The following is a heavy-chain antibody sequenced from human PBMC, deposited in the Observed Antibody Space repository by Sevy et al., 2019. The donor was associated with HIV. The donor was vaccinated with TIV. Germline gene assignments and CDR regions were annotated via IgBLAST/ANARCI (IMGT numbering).Heavy chain of an antibody. CDR3: TFPSYDSSGYYPLADDY. V-gene: IGHV3-49*04. CDR1: GFTFGDYA. D-gene: IGHD3-22*01. J-gene: IGHJ4*02. CDR2: IRSKAYGGTT. Sequence: GGSLRLSCTASGFTFGDYAMSWVRQAPGKGLEWVGFIRSKAYGGTTEYAASVKGRFTISRDDSKSIAYLQMNSLKTEDTAVYYCTFPSYDSSGYYPLADDYWGQGTLVTVSS.